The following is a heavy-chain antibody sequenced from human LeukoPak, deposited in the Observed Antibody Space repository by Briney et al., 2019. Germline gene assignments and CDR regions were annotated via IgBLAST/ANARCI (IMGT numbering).Heavy chain of an antibody. J-gene: IGHJ3*02. CDR1: GDSISSYY. CDR3: ARVYGYTLKGGASDI. Sequence: PSETLSLTCTVSGDSISSYYWSWIRQPPGKGLEWIGYIYYSGSTNYNPSLKSRVTISVDTSKNQFSLKLSSVTAADTAVYYCARVYGYTLKGGASDIWGQGTMVTVSS. CDR2: IYYSGST. V-gene: IGHV4-59*01. D-gene: IGHD5-12*01.